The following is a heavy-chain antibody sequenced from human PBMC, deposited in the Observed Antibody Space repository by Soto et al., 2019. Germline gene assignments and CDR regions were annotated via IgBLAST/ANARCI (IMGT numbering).Heavy chain of an antibody. CDR1: GFTFSQYV. CDR3: AQDNPGPWNFDC. CDR2: ITGRGDIT. J-gene: IGHJ4*02. D-gene: IGHD1-1*01. V-gene: IGHV3-23*01. Sequence: GGSLRLSCAASGFTFSQYVMSWIRQAPGKGLEWVSAITGRGDITHYADSVKGRFTISRDNSKNTVFLQMDSLRAEDTALYCCAQDNPGPWNFDCCGQGTLVTVSS.